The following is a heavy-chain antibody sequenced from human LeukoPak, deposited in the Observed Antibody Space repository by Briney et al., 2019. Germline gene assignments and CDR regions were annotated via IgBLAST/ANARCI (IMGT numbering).Heavy chain of an antibody. V-gene: IGHV4-4*02. CDR1: GGSISSSNW. J-gene: IGHJ4*02. CDR2: IYHSGST. D-gene: IGHD3-10*01. Sequence: SETLSLTCAVSGGSISSSNWWSWVCQPPGKGLEWIGEIYHSGSTNYNPSLKSRVTISVDKSKNQFSLKLSSVTAADTAVYYCARVTSGRDYFDYWGQGTLVTVSS. CDR3: ARVTSGRDYFDY.